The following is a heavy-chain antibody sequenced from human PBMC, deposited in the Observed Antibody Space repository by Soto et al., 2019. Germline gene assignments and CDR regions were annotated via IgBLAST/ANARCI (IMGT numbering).Heavy chain of an antibody. CDR3: ARSGQYCVGDCYPDY. V-gene: IGHV1-69*13. D-gene: IGHD2-21*02. CDR2: IIPIFGTA. J-gene: IGHJ4*02. Sequence: SVKVSCKASGGTFSSYAISWVRQAPGQGLEWMGGIIPIFGTANYAQKFQGRVTITADESTSTAYMELSSLRSEDTAVYYCARSGQYCVGDCYPDYWGQGTLVTVSS. CDR1: GGTFSSYA.